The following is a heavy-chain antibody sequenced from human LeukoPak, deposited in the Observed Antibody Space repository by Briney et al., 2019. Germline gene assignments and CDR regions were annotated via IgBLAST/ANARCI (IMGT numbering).Heavy chain of an antibody. CDR3: ARGVYSGSYYYYYYMDV. D-gene: IGHD1-26*01. Sequence: SVKVSCKASGGTFISYAISWVRQAPGQGLEWMGGIIPIFGTANYAQKLQGRVTITADESTSTAYMELSSQRSEDTAVYYCARGVYSGSYYYYYYMDVWGKGNTVTISS. CDR2: IIPIFGTA. J-gene: IGHJ6*03. V-gene: IGHV1-69*13. CDR1: GGTFISYA.